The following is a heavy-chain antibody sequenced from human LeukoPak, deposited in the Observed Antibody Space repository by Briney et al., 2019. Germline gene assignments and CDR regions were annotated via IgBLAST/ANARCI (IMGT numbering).Heavy chain of an antibody. CDR2: IYYSGST. Sequence: SETLSLTCTVSGGSISSSSYYWGWIRQPPGKGLEWIGSIYYSGSTYYNPSLKSRVTISVDTSKNQFSLKLSFVTAADTAVYYCARVRYYYGSGRMGDSDYWGQGTLVTVSS. V-gene: IGHV4-39*07. CDR1: GGSISSSSYY. J-gene: IGHJ4*02. D-gene: IGHD3-10*01. CDR3: ARVRYYYGSGRMGDSDY.